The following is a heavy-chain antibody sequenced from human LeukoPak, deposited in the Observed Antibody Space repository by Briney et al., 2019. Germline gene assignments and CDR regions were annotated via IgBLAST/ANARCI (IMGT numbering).Heavy chain of an antibody. CDR2: IYHSGST. CDR1: GGSISSGGYS. CDR3: AREGGYGVNALYWYFDL. D-gene: IGHD4-17*01. J-gene: IGHJ2*01. V-gene: IGHV4-30-2*01. Sequence: SETLSLTCAVSGGSISSGGYSWSWIRQPPGKGLEWIGYIYHSGSTYYNPSLKSRVTISVDRSKNQFSLKLSSVTAADTAVYYCAREGGYGVNALYWYFDLWGRGTLVTVSS.